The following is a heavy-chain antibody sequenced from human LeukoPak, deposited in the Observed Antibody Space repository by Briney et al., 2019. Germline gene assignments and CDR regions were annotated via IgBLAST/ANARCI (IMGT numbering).Heavy chain of an antibody. CDR1: GGSISSSSYY. CDR3: ARGGDFGVLGY. Sequence: PSETLSLTCTVSGGSISSSSYYWGWIRQPPGKGLEWIGSIYYSGSTYYNPSLKSRVTISVDTSKNQFSLKLSSVTAADTAVYYCARGGDFGVLGYWGQGTLVTVSS. CDR2: IYYSGST. J-gene: IGHJ4*02. D-gene: IGHD3-3*01. V-gene: IGHV4-39*07.